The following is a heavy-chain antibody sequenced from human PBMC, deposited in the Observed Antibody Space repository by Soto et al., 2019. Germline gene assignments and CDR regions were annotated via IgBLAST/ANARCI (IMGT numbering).Heavy chain of an antibody. J-gene: IGHJ1*01. CDR3: ARHQRTTVTEYFQH. D-gene: IGHD4-17*01. CDR1: GGSISSSSYY. CDR2: IYYSGST. V-gene: IGHV4-39*01. Sequence: SETLSLTCTVSGGSISSSSYYWGWIRQPPGKGLEWIGSIYYSGSTCYNPSLKSRVTISVDTSKNQFSLKLSSVTAADTAVYYCARHQRTTVTEYFQHWGQGTLVTVSS.